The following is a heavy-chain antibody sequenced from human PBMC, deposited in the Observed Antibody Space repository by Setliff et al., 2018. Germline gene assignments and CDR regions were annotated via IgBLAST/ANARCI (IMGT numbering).Heavy chain of an antibody. CDR3: ARSVSGVSWTPRY. Sequence: LSLTCTVSGDSMNDNHWTWMRQPPGKGLEWIGYIYTSGGTNYNPSLKSRVTISVDMTENQFSLILRSVVAADTAVYYCARSVSGVSWTPRYWGRGTLVTVSS. D-gene: IGHD6-25*01. J-gene: IGHJ4*02. CDR2: IYTSGGT. CDR1: GDSMNDNH. V-gene: IGHV4-4*08.